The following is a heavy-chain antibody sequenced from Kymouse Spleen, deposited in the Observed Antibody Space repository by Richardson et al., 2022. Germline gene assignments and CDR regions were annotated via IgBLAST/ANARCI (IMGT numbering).Heavy chain of an antibody. Sequence: EVQLVESGGGLVKPGGSLRLSCAASGFTFSSYSMNWVRQAPGKGLEWVSSISSSSSYIYYADSVKGRFTISRDNAKNSLYLQMNSLRAEDTAVYYCAREGGDILTGYYNYYYYGMDVWGQGTTVTVSS. CDR1: GFTFSSYS. CDR3: AREGGDILTGYYNYYYYGMDV. V-gene: IGHV3-21*03. D-gene: IGHD3-9*01. CDR2: ISSSSSYI. J-gene: IGHJ6*02.